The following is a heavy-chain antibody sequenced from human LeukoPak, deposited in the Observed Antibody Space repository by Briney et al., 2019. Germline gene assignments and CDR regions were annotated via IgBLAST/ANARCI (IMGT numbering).Heavy chain of an antibody. V-gene: IGHV4-4*07. CDR1: AGSISSFY. Sequence: SQTLSLTCTVSAGSISSFYCNWIRQPARKELKWIGRMFTSGSTNYNPSLTSRVTMSVDASKNQISLKLSSVTAADTAVYYCARGFQYSSSWYGGFDPWGQGILVTVSS. CDR2: MFTSGST. CDR3: ARGFQYSSSWYGGFDP. J-gene: IGHJ5*02. D-gene: IGHD6-13*01.